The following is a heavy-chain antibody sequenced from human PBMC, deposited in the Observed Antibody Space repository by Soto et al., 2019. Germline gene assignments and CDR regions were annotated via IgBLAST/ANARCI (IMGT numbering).Heavy chain of an antibody. D-gene: IGHD3-10*01. V-gene: IGHV4-61*01. J-gene: IGHJ4*02. CDR3: ARDLSADY. CDR1: GGSVSSGSYY. Sequence: QVQLQESGPGLVKPSETLSLTCTVSGGSVSSGSYYWSWIRQPPGKGLEWLGYIYYSGSTNYNPSLKSRVTISVDTSKNQFSLKLSSVTAADTAVYYCARDLSADYWGQGTLVTVSS. CDR2: IYYSGST.